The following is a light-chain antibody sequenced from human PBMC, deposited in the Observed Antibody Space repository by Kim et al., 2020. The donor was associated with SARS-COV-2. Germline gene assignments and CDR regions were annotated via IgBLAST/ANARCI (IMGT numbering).Light chain of an antibody. V-gene: IGKV3-15*01. CDR1: QSVSSN. J-gene: IGKJ2*01. Sequence: VSPGERATLSCGASQSVSSNFAWYQQKPGQAPRLLIYGAYITATGIPARFSGSGSGTEFTLTISRLQSEDFAVYYCQQYNNWPLYTFGQGTKLEI. CDR3: QQYNNWPLYT. CDR2: GAY.